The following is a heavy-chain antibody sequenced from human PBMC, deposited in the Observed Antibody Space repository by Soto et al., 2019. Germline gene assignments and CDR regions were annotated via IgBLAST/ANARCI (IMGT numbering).Heavy chain of an antibody. CDR3: ARVLFDYSSGSHWFDP. V-gene: IGHV4-59*01. Sequence: SETLSLTCTVSGGSISSYYWSWIRQPPGKGLEWTGYIYYSGSTNYNPSLKSRVTISVDTSKNQFSLKLSSVTAADTAVYYCARVLFDYSSGSHWFDPWGQGTLVTVSS. D-gene: IGHD6-25*01. CDR2: IYYSGST. CDR1: GGSISSYY. J-gene: IGHJ5*02.